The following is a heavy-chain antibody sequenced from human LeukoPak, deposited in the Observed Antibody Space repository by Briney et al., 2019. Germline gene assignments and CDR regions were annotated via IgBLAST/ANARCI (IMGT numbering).Heavy chain of an antibody. J-gene: IGHJ2*01. Sequence: GGSLRLSCAASGFTFSSYWMSWVRQAPGKGLKWVANVKQDGSEKYYVDSVKGRFTISRDNAKNSLYLQMNSLRAEDTAVYYCARDSDYGGYVSWYFDLWGRGTLVTVSS. V-gene: IGHV3-7*01. D-gene: IGHD4-17*01. CDR3: ARDSDYGGYVSWYFDL. CDR2: VKQDGSEK. CDR1: GFTFSSYW.